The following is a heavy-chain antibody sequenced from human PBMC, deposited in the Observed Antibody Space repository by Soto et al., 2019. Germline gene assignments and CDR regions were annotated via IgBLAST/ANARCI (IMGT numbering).Heavy chain of an antibody. V-gene: IGHV1-69*01. CDR2: IIPISGTA. Sequence: QVQLVQSGAEVKKPGSSVKVSCKASGGTFSSYAISWVRQAPGQGLEWMGGIIPISGTANYAQKFQGRVTITVDESTSTGYMELSSLRSEDTAVYYCASHDSLGYDYYGMDVWGQGTTVTVSS. CDR3: ASHDSLGYDYYGMDV. J-gene: IGHJ6*02. D-gene: IGHD3-3*01. CDR1: GGTFSSYA.